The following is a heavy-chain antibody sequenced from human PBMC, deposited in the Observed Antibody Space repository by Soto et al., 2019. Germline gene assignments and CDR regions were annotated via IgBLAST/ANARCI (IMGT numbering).Heavy chain of an antibody. CDR1: GGTFSSYA. D-gene: IGHD6-19*01. CDR3: AKIAVAASDY. Sequence: QVQLVQSGAEVKKPGSSVKVSCKASGGTFSSYAISWVRQAPGQGLEWMGGIIPIFGTANYAQKFQGRVTITADESTSTAYTELSSLRSQDPAVYYFAKIAVAASDYWGQGTLVTVSS. CDR2: IIPIFGTA. V-gene: IGHV1-69*12. J-gene: IGHJ4*02.